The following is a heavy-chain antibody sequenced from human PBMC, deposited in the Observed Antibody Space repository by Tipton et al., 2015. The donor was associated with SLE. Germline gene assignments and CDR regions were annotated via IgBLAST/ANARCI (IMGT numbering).Heavy chain of an antibody. CDR3: ARVGDYYNSGSRVFDH. V-gene: IGHV4-59*12. D-gene: IGHD3-10*01. Sequence: TLSLTCSVSGVSISTYYWSWIRQSPGKGLEWIGFFYFSGSSQYNPSLKSRVAISADTSNNQFSLRLTSVTAADTAVYFCARVGDYYNSGSRVFDHWGQGILVTVSS. CDR2: FYFSGSS. J-gene: IGHJ4*02. CDR1: GVSISTYY.